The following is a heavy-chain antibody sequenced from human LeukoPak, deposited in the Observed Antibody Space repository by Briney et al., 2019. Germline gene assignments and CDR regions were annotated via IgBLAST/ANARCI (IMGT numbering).Heavy chain of an antibody. V-gene: IGHV4-59*01. D-gene: IGHD6-6*01. J-gene: IGHJ3*02. CDR1: GGSISSYY. CDR2: IYYSGST. Sequence: SETLSLTCTVSGGSISSYYWSWIRQPPGKGLEWIGYIYYSGSTNYNPSLKSRVTISVDTSKNQFSLKLSSVTAADTAVYYCARDQRIGRGAARSTGAFDIWGQGTMVTVSS. CDR3: ARDQRIGRGAARSTGAFDI.